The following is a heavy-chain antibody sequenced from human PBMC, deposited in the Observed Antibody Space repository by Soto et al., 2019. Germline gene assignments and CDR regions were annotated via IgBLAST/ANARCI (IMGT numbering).Heavy chain of an antibody. CDR2: ISGSGGST. CDR3: AKGQDDYSNYYYYYGMDV. Sequence: EVQLLESGGGLVQPGGSLRLSCAASGFTFSSYAMSWVRQAPGKGLEWVSAISGSGGSTYYADSVKGRFTISRDNSKNTLYMPMNSLRAEDTAVYYCAKGQDDYSNYYYYYGMDVWGQGTTVTVSS. D-gene: IGHD4-4*01. J-gene: IGHJ6*02. V-gene: IGHV3-23*01. CDR1: GFTFSSYA.